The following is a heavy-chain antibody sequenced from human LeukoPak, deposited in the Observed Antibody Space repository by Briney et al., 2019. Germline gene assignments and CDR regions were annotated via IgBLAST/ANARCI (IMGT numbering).Heavy chain of an antibody. CDR3: ARGRDSAFDI. V-gene: IGHV4-4*07. CDR1: GGSISSYY. J-gene: IGHJ3*02. D-gene: IGHD2-15*01. Sequence: PSETLSLTCTVSGGSISSYYWSWIRQPAGKGLEWIGRIYTSGSTNYDPSLKSRVTMSVDTSKNQFSLQLNSVTPEDTAVYYCARGRDSAFDIWGQGTMVTVSS. CDR2: IYTSGST.